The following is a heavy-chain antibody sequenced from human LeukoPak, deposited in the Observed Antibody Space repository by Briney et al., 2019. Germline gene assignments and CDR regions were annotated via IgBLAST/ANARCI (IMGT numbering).Heavy chain of an antibody. CDR2: IYYSGST. CDR3: ARVETTAAYCGGDCYSGSIDY. CDR1: GGSISSYY. D-gene: IGHD2-21*02. J-gene: IGHJ4*02. Sequence: SETLSLTCTVSGGSISSYYWSWIRQPPGKGLEWIGSIYYSGSTYYNPSLKSRVTISVDTSKNQFSLKLSSVTAADTAVYYCARVETTAAYCGGDCYSGSIDYWGQGTLVTVSS. V-gene: IGHV4-59*08.